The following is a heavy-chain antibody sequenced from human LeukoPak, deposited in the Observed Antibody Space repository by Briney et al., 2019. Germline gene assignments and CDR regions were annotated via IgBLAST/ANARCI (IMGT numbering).Heavy chain of an antibody. D-gene: IGHD6-13*01. V-gene: IGHV1-69*13. J-gene: IGHJ4*02. CDR3: ANLISIAAAAADY. CDR2: IIPIFGTA. Sequence: SVKVSCKASGGTFSSYAISWVRQAPGQGLEWMGGIIPIFGTANYAQKFQGRVTITADESTSTAYMELSSLRAEDTAVYYCANLISIAAAAADYWGQGTLVTVSS. CDR1: GGTFSSYA.